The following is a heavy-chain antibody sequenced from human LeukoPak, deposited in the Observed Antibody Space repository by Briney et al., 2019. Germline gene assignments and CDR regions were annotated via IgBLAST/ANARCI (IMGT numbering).Heavy chain of an antibody. CDR3: ARVRGSRGRYCSGGSCYLDY. V-gene: IGHV4-39*07. D-gene: IGHD2-15*01. Sequence: SETLSLTCTVSGGSISSSSYYWGWIRQPPGKGLEWIGSIYYSGSTYYNPSLKSRVTISVDTSKNQFSLKLSSVTAADTAVYYCARVRGSRGRYCSGGSCYLDYWGQGTLVTVSS. CDR2: IYYSGST. CDR1: GGSISSSSYY. J-gene: IGHJ4*02.